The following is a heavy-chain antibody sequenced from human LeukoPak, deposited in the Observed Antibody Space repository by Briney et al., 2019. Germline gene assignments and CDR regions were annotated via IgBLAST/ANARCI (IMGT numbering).Heavy chain of an antibody. CDR2: IIPIFGTA. J-gene: IGHJ4*02. D-gene: IGHD6-19*01. Sequence: SVKVSCKASGGTFSSYAISWVRQAPGQGLEWMGGIIPIFGTANYAQKFQGRVTITADESTSTAYMELRSLRSDDTAVYYCARSPSVAGTGFFDYWGQGTLVTVSS. CDR1: GGTFSSYA. V-gene: IGHV1-69*13. CDR3: ARSPSVAGTGFFDY.